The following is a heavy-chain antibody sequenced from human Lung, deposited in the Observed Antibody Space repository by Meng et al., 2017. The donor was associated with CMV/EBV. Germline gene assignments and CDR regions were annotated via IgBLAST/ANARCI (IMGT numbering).Heavy chain of an antibody. J-gene: IGHJ3*01. D-gene: IGHD3-3*01. CDR3: ARGRLYDSSSGYSHHDNFDL. Sequence: SXAASGFTFSNYDMHWVRQAPGKGLEWVSSIDISDDTYYLGAVRGRFTISRENAKKSLYLQMKSMIAGDTAVYYCARGRLYDSSSGYSHHDNFDLWGQGTXVTVSS. CDR2: IDISDDT. CDR1: GFTFSNYD. V-gene: IGHV3-13*01.